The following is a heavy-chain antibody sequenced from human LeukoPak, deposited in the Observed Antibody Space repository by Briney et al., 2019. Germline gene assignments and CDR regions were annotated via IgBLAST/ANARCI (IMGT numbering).Heavy chain of an antibody. J-gene: IGHJ5*02. CDR2: ISGSGTTT. CDR1: GFTLSNYA. CDR3: AKSNVVSLAGTNWFDP. D-gene: IGHD1-7*01. Sequence: PGGSLRLSCAASGFTLSNYAMNWVRQAPGKGLEWVSVISGSGTTTIYADSVKGRFTISRDNSKSTLYLQMNSLRAEDTAVYHCAKSNVVSLAGTNWFDPWGQGTLVTVSS. V-gene: IGHV3-23*01.